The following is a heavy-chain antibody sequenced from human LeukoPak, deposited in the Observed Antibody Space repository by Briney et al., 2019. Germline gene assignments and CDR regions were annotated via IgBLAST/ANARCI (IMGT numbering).Heavy chain of an antibody. V-gene: IGHV3-23*01. CDR3: AKDSIFRWFGGLGEGYFDP. Sequence: PGGSLRLSCAASGFSFGSYAMTWVRQAPGKGLDWVSAISGSGDGTYYADSVKGRFTISRDNSKNTLYLQMNSLRAEDTAVYYCAKDSIFRWFGGLGEGYFDPWGQGTLVTVSS. J-gene: IGHJ5*02. CDR2: ISGSGDGT. CDR1: GFSFGSYA. D-gene: IGHD3-10*01.